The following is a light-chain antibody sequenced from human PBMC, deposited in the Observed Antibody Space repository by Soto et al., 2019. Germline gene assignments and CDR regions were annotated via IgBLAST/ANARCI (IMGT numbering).Light chain of an antibody. CDR3: GSWDSSLSAYV. CDR1: SSDVGSYNL. V-gene: IGLV2-14*02. Sequence: QSALTQPASVSGSPEQSITISCTGTSSDVGSYNLVSWYQQHPGKAPKVMIYEATKRPSGIPDRFSGSKSGTSATLGITGFQTGDEADYYCGSWDSSLSAYVFGTGTKLTVL. CDR2: EAT. J-gene: IGLJ1*01.